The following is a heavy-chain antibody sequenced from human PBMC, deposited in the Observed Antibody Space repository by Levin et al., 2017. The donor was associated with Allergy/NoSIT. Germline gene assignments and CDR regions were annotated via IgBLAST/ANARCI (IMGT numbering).Heavy chain of an antibody. D-gene: IGHD6-19*01. Sequence: SCAASGFTFSSYAMSWVRQAPGKGLEWVSAISGSGGSTYYADSVKGRFTISRDNSKNTLYLQMNSLRAEDTAVYYCAKDLGSGWYYYQPDDYWGQGTLVTVSS. V-gene: IGHV3-23*01. CDR1: GFTFSSYA. J-gene: IGHJ4*02. CDR2: ISGSGGST. CDR3: AKDLGSGWYYYQPDDY.